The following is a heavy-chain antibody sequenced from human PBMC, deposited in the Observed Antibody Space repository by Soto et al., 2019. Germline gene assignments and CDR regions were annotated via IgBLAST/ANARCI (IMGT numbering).Heavy chain of an antibody. Sequence: EVQLLESGGGLVQPGGSLRLSCAASGFTFSSYAMSWVRQAPGKGLEWVSAISGSGGSTYYADSVKGRFTISRDNSKKTLYLQMNSLRAEDTAVYYCAKFGSGGYFPPEYYYYYGMDVWGQGTTVTVSS. V-gene: IGHV3-23*01. J-gene: IGHJ6*02. CDR1: GFTFSSYA. CDR2: ISGSGGST. D-gene: IGHD3-22*01. CDR3: AKFGSGGYFPPEYYYYYGMDV.